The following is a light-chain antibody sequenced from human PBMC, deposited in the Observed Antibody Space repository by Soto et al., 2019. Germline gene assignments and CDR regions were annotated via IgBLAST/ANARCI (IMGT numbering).Light chain of an antibody. CDR2: GAS. CDR3: RQFATSPRT. V-gene: IGKV3-20*01. J-gene: IGKJ1*01. CDR1: QTVGNNY. Sequence: EIVLTQSPGTLSLSPGERATLSCRASQTVGNNYLDWYQQKPGQAPRLLIYGASSRATGIPDRFSGSGSGTDVTLTISRLEPEDFAVYYCRQFATSPRTFGQGTKVEMK.